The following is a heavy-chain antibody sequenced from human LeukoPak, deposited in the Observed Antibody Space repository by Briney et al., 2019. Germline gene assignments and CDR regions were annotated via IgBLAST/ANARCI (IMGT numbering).Heavy chain of an antibody. V-gene: IGHV3-74*01. CDR3: ARSNQADDY. CDR1: GFTISDDW. J-gene: IGHJ4*02. D-gene: IGHD1-14*01. CDR2: INSGGSRT. Sequence: GGSLRLSCAASGFTISDDWMHWVRQVPGKGLVWVSRINSGGSRTTYADSVKSRFTISRDNAKNTLYLQMDSLRAEDTGVYYCARSNQADDYWGQGTLVTVSS.